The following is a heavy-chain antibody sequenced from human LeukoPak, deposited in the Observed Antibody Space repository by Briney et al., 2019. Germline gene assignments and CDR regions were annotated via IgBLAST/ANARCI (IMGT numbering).Heavy chain of an antibody. D-gene: IGHD3-22*01. V-gene: IGHV1-18*01. J-gene: IGHJ4*02. CDR1: GYTFTSYG. CDR2: ISAYNGNT. Sequence: ASVKVSCKASGYTFTSYGISWVRQAPGQGLEWMGWISAYNGNTNYAQKLQGRVTMTTDTSTSTAYMELRSLRSDDTAVYYCPRDAGRITMIVVVPDYWGQGTLVTVSS. CDR3: PRDAGRITMIVVVPDY.